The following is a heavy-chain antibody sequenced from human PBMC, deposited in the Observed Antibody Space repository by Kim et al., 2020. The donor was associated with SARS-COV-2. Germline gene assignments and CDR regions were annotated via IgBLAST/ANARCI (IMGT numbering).Heavy chain of an antibody. CDR3: VRDNPAAIYGMDV. Sequence: ASVKVSCKTSGYTFSSFGISWVRQAPGQGLEWLGWISVYNGNTKYAQKVQGRVTVTTYTFTSTAYMELRSLRYDDTAVYYCVRDNPAAIYGMDVWGQGTTVTVSS. V-gene: IGHV1-18*01. D-gene: IGHD2-2*01. CDR1: GYTFSSFG. J-gene: IGHJ6*02. CDR2: ISVYNGNT.